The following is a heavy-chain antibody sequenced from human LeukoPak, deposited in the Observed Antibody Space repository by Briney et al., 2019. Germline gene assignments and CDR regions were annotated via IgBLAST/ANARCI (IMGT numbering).Heavy chain of an antibody. CDR3: AREVAAAGTTYYYYYMDV. Sequence: SETLSLTCTVSGYSISSSYYWSWIRQPPGKGLEWIGYIYYSGSTNYNPSLKSRVTISVDTSKNQFSLKLSSVTAADTAVYYCAREVAAAGTTYYYYYMDVWGKGTTVTISS. D-gene: IGHD6-13*01. CDR1: GYSISSSYY. J-gene: IGHJ6*03. V-gene: IGHV4-61*01. CDR2: IYYSGST.